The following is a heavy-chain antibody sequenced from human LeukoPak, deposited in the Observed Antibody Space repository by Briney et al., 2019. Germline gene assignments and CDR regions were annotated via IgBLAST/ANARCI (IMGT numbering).Heavy chain of an antibody. D-gene: IGHD2-2*01. CDR1: GYTFTGYY. V-gene: IGHV1-2*02. J-gene: IGHJ6*03. CDR3: ARNKGYCSSTSCAQRHYMDV. CDR2: INPNSGGT. Sequence: GASVKVSCKASGYTFTGYYMHWVRQAPGQGLEWMGWINPNSGGTNYAQKFQGRVTMTRDTSISTAYMELSRLRSDDTAVYYCARNKGYCSSTSCAQRHYMDVWGKGTTVTVSS.